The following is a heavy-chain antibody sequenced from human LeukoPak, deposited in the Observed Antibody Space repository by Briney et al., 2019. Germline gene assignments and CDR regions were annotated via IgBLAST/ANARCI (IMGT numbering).Heavy chain of an antibody. CDR3: AKATSDYYIYYYGMDV. V-gene: IGHV3-74*01. CDR1: GFTLSSYW. D-gene: IGHD1-26*01. Sequence: GGSLRLSCAASGFTLSSYWMHWVRQAPGKGLEWVSRINNDGSSTKYADFVKGRFTISRDNAKNTLYLQMNSLRAEDTALYYCAKATSDYYIYYYGMDVWGQGTTVTVSS. CDR2: INNDGSST. J-gene: IGHJ6*02.